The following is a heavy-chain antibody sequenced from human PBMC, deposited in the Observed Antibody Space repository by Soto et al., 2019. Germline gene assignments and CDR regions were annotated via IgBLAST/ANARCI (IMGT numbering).Heavy chain of an antibody. D-gene: IGHD3-3*02. CDR3: ASPKIAFYNWFDP. CDR1: GCSISSSSYY. J-gene: IGHJ5*02. V-gene: IGHV4-39*01. Sequence: QLQLQESGPGLVRPSEPLSLTCTVSGCSISSSSYYWGWIRQPPGKGLEWIGSIYYGGSTYYNPSLKRRVTISVDTSKNQFSLKLSSVTAADTAVYYCASPKIAFYNWFDPWGQGTLVTVSS. CDR2: IYYGGST.